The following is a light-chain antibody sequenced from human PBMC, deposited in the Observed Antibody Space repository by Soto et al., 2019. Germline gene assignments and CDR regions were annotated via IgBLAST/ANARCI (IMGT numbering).Light chain of an antibody. V-gene: IGKV3-20*01. CDR1: QSINNRY. J-gene: IGKJ4*01. CDR3: QQYDRSPLT. Sequence: EMVLTQSPGPLSLSPGERLTLSCRASQSINNRYLAWYQQKPGQAPRLLIYGASSRAAGIPDRFSGSGSGTGFTLTISRLEPEDCAVYFCQQYDRSPLTSGGGTKVEIK. CDR2: GAS.